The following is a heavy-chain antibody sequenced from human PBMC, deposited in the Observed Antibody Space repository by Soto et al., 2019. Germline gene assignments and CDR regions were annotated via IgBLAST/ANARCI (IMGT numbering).Heavy chain of an antibody. CDR3: ARASDY. Sequence: SSETLSLTCAVSGGSISSGGYSWSWIRQPPGKGLEWIGYMYHSGSTYYNPSLKSRVTISIDRSKNQFSLKLSSVTAADTAVYYCARASDYWGQGILVTVSS. V-gene: IGHV4-30-2*01. CDR2: MYHSGST. J-gene: IGHJ4*02. CDR1: GGSISSGGYS.